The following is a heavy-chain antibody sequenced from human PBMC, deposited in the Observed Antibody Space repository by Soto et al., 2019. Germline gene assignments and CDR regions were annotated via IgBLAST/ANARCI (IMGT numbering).Heavy chain of an antibody. CDR2: IIPIFGTA. V-gene: IGHV1-69*06. Sequence: QVQLVQSGAEVKKPGSSVKVSCKASGGTFSSYAISWVRQAPGQGLEWMGGIIPIFGTANYAQKFQRRVTITADKSTSTAYIELNSLTSEDTAVYYCARIPDLLSWSGPATWFDPWGQGNLDTDSS. CDR3: ARIPDLLSWSGPATWFDP. D-gene: IGHD3-3*01. J-gene: IGHJ5*02. CDR1: GGTFSSYA.